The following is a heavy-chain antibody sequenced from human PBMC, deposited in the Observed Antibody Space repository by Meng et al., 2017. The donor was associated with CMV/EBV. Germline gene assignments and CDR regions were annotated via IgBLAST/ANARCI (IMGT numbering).Heavy chain of an antibody. V-gene: IGHV3-30-3*01. D-gene: IGHD7-27*01. CDR3: ASSGDHDAFDI. Sequence: LSLTCAASGFTFSSYAMHWVRQAPGKGLEWVAVISYDGSNKYYADSVKGRFTISRDNSKNTLYLQMNSLRAEDTAVYYCASSGDHDAFDIWGQGTMVTVSS. CDR1: GFTFSSYA. CDR2: ISYDGSNK. J-gene: IGHJ3*02.